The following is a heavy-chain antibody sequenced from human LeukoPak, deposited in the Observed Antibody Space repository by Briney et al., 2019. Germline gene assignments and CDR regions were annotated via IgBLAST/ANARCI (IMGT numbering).Heavy chain of an antibody. J-gene: IGHJ3*02. D-gene: IGHD2-2*01. CDR3: ARRIGYCSSTSCFLAFDI. Sequence: SETLSLTCTVSGGSISSYYWSWIRQPPGKGLEWIGYIYYSGSTNYNPSLKSRVTISVDTSKNQFSLKLSSVTAADTAVYYCARRIGYCSSTSCFLAFDIWGQGTMVTVSS. CDR1: GGSISSYY. V-gene: IGHV4-59*12. CDR2: IYYSGST.